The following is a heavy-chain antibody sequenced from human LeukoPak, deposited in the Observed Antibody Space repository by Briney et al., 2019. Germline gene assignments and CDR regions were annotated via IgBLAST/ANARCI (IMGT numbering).Heavy chain of an antibody. CDR1: GFSVSTKY. J-gene: IGHJ2*01. CDR2: IYSGGTT. V-gene: IGHV3-53*01. CDR3: ARLGDHYHWNLDL. D-gene: IGHD3-10*01. Sequence: GGSLRLSCAASGFSVSTKYMXXVXXAXGXXLXXVSIIYSGGTTYYGESVEGRFTISRDTSKNTVFLQMNSLRVEDTAVYYCARLGDHYHWNLDLWGRGTLVTVSS.